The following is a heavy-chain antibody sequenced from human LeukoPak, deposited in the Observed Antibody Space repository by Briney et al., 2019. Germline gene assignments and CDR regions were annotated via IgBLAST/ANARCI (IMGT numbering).Heavy chain of an antibody. CDR1: GGSISSGSYY. CDR2: IYTSGST. J-gene: IGHJ6*03. D-gene: IGHD1-7*01. V-gene: IGHV4-61*02. Sequence: SETLSLTCTVSGGSISSGSYYWSWIRQPAGKGLEWIGRIYTSGSTNYNPSLKSRVTISVDTSKNQFSLKLSSVTAADTAVYYCASRSEGRTGTTHYYYYMDVWGKGTTVTVSS. CDR3: ASRSEGRTGTTHYYYYMDV.